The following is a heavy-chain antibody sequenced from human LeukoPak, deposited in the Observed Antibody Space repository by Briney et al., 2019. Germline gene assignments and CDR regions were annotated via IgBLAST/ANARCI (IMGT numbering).Heavy chain of an antibody. CDR3: ASHPVVGLFDY. Sequence: GASVKVSCKASGGTFSSYAISWVRQAPGQGLEWMGGIIPIFGTANYAQKFQGRVTITADESTSTAYMELSSLRSEDTAVYYCASHPVVGLFDYWGQGTLVTVSS. J-gene: IGHJ4*02. D-gene: IGHD3-22*01. V-gene: IGHV1-69*13. CDR1: GGTFSSYA. CDR2: IIPIFGTA.